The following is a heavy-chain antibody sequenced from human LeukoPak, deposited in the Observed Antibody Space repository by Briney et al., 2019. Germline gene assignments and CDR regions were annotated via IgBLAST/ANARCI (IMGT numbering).Heavy chain of an antibody. Sequence: ESGPTLVNPTETPTLTCTVSGFSLSNARMGVSWIRQPPGKALEWLAHIFSNDEKSYSTSLKSRLTISKDTSKSQVVLTMTNMDPVDTATYYCARTDYDILTGYTYYFDYWGQGTLVTVSS. J-gene: IGHJ4*02. CDR1: GFSLSNARMG. V-gene: IGHV2-26*01. CDR3: ARTDYDILTGYTYYFDY. CDR2: IFSNDEK. D-gene: IGHD3-9*01.